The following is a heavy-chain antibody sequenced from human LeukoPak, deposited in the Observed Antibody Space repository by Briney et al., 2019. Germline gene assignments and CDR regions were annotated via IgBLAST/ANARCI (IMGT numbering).Heavy chain of an antibody. CDR3: ARGAPRYCSSTSCPSWFDP. V-gene: IGHV4-61*01. J-gene: IGHJ5*02. CDR2: IYYSGST. CDR1: GGSISSSSLY. D-gene: IGHD2-2*01. Sequence: PSETLSLTCTVSGGSISSSSLYWSWIRQPPGKGLEWIGYIYYSGSTNYNPSLKSRVTISVDTSKNQFSLKLSSVTAADTAVYYCARGAPRYCSSTSCPSWFDPWGQGTLVTVSS.